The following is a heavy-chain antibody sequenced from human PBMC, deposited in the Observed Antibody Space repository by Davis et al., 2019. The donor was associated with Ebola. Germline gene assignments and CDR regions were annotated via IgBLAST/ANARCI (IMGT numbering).Heavy chain of an antibody. D-gene: IGHD6-19*01. V-gene: IGHV4-30-4*07. CDR1: GGFVSSGGYS. Sequence: SETLSLTCAVSGGFVSSGGYSWSWIRQPPGKGLEWIGYYYYTGSTYYNPSLKSRVTISVDTSKNQFSLKLSSVTAADTAVYYCARHSGWHKLYYFDYWGQGTLVTVSS. J-gene: IGHJ4*02. CDR2: YYYTGST. CDR3: ARHSGWHKLYYFDY.